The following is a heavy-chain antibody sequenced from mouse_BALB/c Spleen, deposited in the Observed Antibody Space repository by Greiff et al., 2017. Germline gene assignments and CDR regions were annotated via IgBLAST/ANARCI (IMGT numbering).Heavy chain of an antibody. CDR2: INPSSGYT. V-gene: IGHV1-4*02. Sequence: QVQLKESAAELARPGASVKMSCKASGYTFTSYTMHWVKQRPGQGLEWIGYINPSSGYTEYNQKFKDKTTLTADKSSSTAYMQLSSLTSEDSAVYYCARLHYYGYDYFDYWGQGTTLTVSS. J-gene: IGHJ2*01. CDR1: GYTFTSYT. CDR3: ARLHYYGYDYFDY. D-gene: IGHD1-2*01.